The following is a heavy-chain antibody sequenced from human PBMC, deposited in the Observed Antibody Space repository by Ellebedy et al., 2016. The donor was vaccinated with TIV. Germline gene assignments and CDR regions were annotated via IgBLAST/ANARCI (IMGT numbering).Heavy chain of an antibody. CDR2: MNQDGSDK. V-gene: IGHV3-7*01. D-gene: IGHD4-17*01. CDR1: GFSFRSYW. CDR3: ATDGSYGDFRSPAHAFER. J-gene: IGHJ3*02. Sequence: GGSLRLSCAAYGFSFRSYWMSWVRQAPGKGLEWVANMNQDGSDKYYVDSVKGRFTISRDNTKSSLYLQMNNLSAEDSAVYYCATDGSYGDFRSPAHAFERWGQGTMVSVSS.